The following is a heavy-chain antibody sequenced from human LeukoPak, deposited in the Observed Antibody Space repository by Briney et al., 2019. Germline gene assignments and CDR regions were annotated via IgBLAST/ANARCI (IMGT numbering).Heavy chain of an antibody. J-gene: IGHJ4*02. CDR1: VFTLSVYY. CDR2: ISSSSSYT. Sequence: GGSLRLSCAASVFTLSVYYISWIRQAPGKGLECVSYISSSSSYTNYADSVKGRFTISRDNAKNSLYLQMNSLRAEDTAVYYCARVYSDGYNSYFDYWGQGTLVTVSS. D-gene: IGHD5-24*01. V-gene: IGHV3-11*05. CDR3: ARVYSDGYNSYFDY.